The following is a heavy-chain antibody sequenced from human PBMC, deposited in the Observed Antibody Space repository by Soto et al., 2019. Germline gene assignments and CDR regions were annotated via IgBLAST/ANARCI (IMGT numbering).Heavy chain of an antibody. V-gene: IGHV1-69*13. CDR3: ARVGKYYYDSSGYWPLDY. J-gene: IGHJ4*02. CDR1: GGTFSSYA. CDR2: IIPIFGTA. D-gene: IGHD3-22*01. Sequence: GASVKVPCKASGGTFSSYAISWVRQAPGQGLEWMGGIIPIFGTANYAQKFQGRVTITADESTSTAYMELSSLRSEDTAVYYCARVGKYYYDSSGYWPLDYWGQGTLVTVSS.